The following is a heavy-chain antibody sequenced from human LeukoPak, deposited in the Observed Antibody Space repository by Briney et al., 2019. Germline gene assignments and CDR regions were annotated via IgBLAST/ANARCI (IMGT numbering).Heavy chain of an antibody. CDR3: ASGGRESYYDSSGYYHYYYYMDV. V-gene: IGHV1-69*05. J-gene: IGHJ6*03. CDR2: IIPIFGTA. CDR1: GGTFSSYA. Sequence: GASVTVSCKASGGTFSSYAISWVRQAPGQGLEWMGGIIPIFGTANYAQKFQGRVTITTDESTSTAYMELSSLRSEDTAVYYCASGGRESYYDSSGYYHYYYYMDVWGKRTTVTVSS. D-gene: IGHD3-22*01.